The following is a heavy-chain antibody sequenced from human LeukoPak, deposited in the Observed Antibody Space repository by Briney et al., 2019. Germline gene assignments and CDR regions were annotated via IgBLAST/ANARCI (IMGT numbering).Heavy chain of an antibody. V-gene: IGHV3-23*01. Sequence: GGSLRLSCAASGFTFSTYAFSWVRQAPGKGLEWVSAISGSGGTTYYADSVEGRFTISRDNSKNTLYLQMNSLGAEDTAVYFCAKEQMYTFAFFHYWGQGTLVTVSS. J-gene: IGHJ4*02. D-gene: IGHD1-1*01. CDR1: GFTFSTYA. CDR2: ISGSGGTT. CDR3: AKEQMYTFAFFHY.